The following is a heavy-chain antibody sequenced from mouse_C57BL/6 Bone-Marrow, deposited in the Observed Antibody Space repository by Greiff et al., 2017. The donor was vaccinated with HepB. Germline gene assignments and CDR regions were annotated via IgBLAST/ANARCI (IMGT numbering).Heavy chain of an antibody. CDR2: IYPRSGNT. CDR1: GYTFTSYG. J-gene: IGHJ3*01. V-gene: IGHV1-81*01. Sequence: QVQLQQSGAELARPGASVKLSCKASGYTFTSYGISWVKQRTGQGLEWIGEIYPRSGNTYYNEKFKGKATLTADKSSSTAYMELRSLTSEDSAVYFCARPAAVAYWGQGTLVTVSA. CDR3: ARPAAVAY. D-gene: IGHD6-1*01.